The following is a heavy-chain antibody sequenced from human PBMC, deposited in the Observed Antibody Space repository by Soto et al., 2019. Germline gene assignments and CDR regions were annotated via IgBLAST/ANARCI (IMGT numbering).Heavy chain of an antibody. CDR3: ARDPAYGSGSERWFDP. CDR2: ISYDGSNK. V-gene: IGHV3-30-3*01. Sequence: QVQLVESGGGVVQPGRSLRLSRAASGFTFSSYAMHWVRQAPGKGLEWVAVISYDGSNKYYADSVKGRFTISRDNSKNTLYLQMNSLRAEDTAVYYCARDPAYGSGSERWFDPWGQGTLVTVSS. J-gene: IGHJ5*02. D-gene: IGHD3-10*01. CDR1: GFTFSSYA.